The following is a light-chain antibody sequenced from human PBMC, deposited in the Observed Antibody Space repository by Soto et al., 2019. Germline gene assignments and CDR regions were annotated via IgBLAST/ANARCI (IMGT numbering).Light chain of an antibody. CDR3: QQYGSSPPLT. J-gene: IGKJ3*01. V-gene: IGKV3-20*01. CDR2: GAS. CDR1: QSVSNF. Sequence: ENVLTQSPGTLSLSPGERATLSCRASQSVSNFLAWYQQKPGQAPRLLIYGASSRATGIPDRFSGSGSGTDFTLTISRLEPEDFAVYYCQQYGSSPPLTFGPGTKVDIK.